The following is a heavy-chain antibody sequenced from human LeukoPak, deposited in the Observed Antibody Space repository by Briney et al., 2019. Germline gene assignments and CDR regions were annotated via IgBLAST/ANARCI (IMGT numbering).Heavy chain of an antibody. CDR1: GGSISSSSYS. V-gene: IGHV4-39*01. J-gene: IGHJ4*02. D-gene: IGHD3-22*01. Sequence: PSETLSLTCTVSGGSISSSSYSWGWIRQPPGKGLEWIGSIYYSGSTYYNPSLKSRVTISVDTSKNQFSLKLSSVTATDTAVYYCARHYYDSSGRDYWGQGTLVTVSS. CDR3: ARHYYDSSGRDY. CDR2: IYYSGST.